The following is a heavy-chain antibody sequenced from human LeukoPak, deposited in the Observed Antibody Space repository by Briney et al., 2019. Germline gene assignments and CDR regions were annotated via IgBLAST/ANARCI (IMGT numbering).Heavy chain of an antibody. Sequence: PGGSLRLSCAASGFTFSSYSMNWVRQAPGKGLEWVSSISSSSSYIYYADSVKGRFTISRDNAKNSLYLQMNSLRAEDTAVYYCARHPQYCSSTTCYLYYYYYMDVWGKGTTVTVSS. D-gene: IGHD2-2*01. CDR3: ARHPQYCSSTTCYLYYYYYMDV. J-gene: IGHJ6*03. CDR2: ISSSSSYI. V-gene: IGHV3-21*01. CDR1: GFTFSSYS.